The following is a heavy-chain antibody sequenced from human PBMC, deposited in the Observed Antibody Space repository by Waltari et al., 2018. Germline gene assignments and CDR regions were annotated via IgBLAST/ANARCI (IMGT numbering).Heavy chain of an antibody. Sequence: EVQLVESGGGLVQPGGSLRLSCAASGFTFSSFEMNWVRQAPGKGLECVSYISTSGSPRFYADSVKGRFTISRDNAKNSLYLQMNSLRAEDTAVYFCARELVVIGDYFDYWGQGTLVTVSS. CDR2: ISTSGSPR. D-gene: IGHD3-22*01. V-gene: IGHV3-48*03. CDR1: GFTFSSFE. J-gene: IGHJ4*02. CDR3: ARELVVIGDYFDY.